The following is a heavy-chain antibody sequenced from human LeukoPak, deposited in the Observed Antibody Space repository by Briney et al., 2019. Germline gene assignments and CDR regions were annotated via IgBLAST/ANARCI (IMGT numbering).Heavy chain of an antibody. D-gene: IGHD1-7*01. CDR3: ARGGSGLELLNDNWFDP. Sequence: PSETLSLTCTVSGGSISSYYWSWIRPPPGKGLEWIGYIYYSGSTNYNPSLKSRVTISVDTSKNQFSLKLSSVTAADTAVYYCARGGSGLELLNDNWFDPWGQGILVTVSS. J-gene: IGHJ5*02. CDR2: IYYSGST. V-gene: IGHV4-59*01. CDR1: GGSISSYY.